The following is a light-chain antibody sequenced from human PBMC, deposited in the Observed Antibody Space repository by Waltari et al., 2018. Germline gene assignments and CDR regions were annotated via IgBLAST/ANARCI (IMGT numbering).Light chain of an antibody. V-gene: IGKV1-33*01. CDR2: DAS. Sequence: DIHMTQSQSSLSPPVGDRVTITCKASQDISKYLNWYQHESGKAPKLLIYDASNLERGVPSRFRGYGYGTNFTFSISSLQPEDFATYFCQQSYVTWTFGQGTKVEIK. J-gene: IGKJ1*01. CDR3: QQSYVTWT. CDR1: QDISKY.